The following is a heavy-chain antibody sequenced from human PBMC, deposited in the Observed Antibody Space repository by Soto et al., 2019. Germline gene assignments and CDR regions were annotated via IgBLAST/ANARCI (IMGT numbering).Heavy chain of an antibody. D-gene: IGHD3-9*01. J-gene: IGHJ5*02. V-gene: IGHV4-39*01. CDR3: ARQDPYYDILTGYLGGFDP. CDR2: IYYSGST. CDR1: GGSISSSSYY. Sequence: SETLSLTCTVSGGSISSSSYYWGWIRQPPGKGLEWIGSIYYSGSTYYNPSLKSRVTISVDTSKNQFSLKLSSVTAADTAVYYCARQDPYYDILTGYLGGFDPWGQGTLVTVSS.